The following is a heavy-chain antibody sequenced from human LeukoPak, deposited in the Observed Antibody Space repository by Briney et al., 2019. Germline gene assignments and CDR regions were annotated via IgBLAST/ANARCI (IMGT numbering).Heavy chain of an antibody. CDR2: ISGSGGST. CDR3: AKGYGAGFGSGTTNYYYYGMDV. D-gene: IGHD3-10*01. J-gene: IGHJ6*02. CDR1: GFTFSSYA. V-gene: IGHV3-23*01. Sequence: RGSLRLSCAASGFTFSSYAMSWVRQAPGKGLEWVSAISGSGGSTYYADSVKGRFTISRDNSKNTLYLQMNSLRAEDTAVYYCAKGYGAGFGSGTTNYYYYGMDVWGQGTTVTVSS.